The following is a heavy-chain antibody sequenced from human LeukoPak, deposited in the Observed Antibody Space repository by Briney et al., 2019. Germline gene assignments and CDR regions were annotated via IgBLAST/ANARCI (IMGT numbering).Heavy chain of an antibody. D-gene: IGHD6-13*01. V-gene: IGHV4-39*01. CDR2: VYYSGST. Sequence: SETLSLTCTVSGSSISSSSYFWGWIRQPPGKGLECIGSVYYSGSTYYNPSLKSRVTISVDTSKNQFSLKLSSVTAADTAVYYCARLSAAKSPHYYYYYGMDVWGQGTTVTVSS. CDR3: ARLSAAKSPHYYYYYGMDV. CDR1: GSSISSSSYF. J-gene: IGHJ6*02.